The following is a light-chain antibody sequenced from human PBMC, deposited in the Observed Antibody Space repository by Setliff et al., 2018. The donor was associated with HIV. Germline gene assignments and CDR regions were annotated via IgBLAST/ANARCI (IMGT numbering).Light chain of an antibody. CDR2: DVS. J-gene: IGLJ1*01. Sequence: QSALTQPASVSGSPGQSITVSCTGTSNDVGAYKYVSWYQQHPGKVPKLLIYDVSNRPSGVSNRFSGSKSGNTASLAISGLQAEDEADYYCSSYTSSSTLEVFGTGTKVTVL. CDR3: SSYTSSSTLEV. CDR1: SNDVGAYKY. V-gene: IGLV2-14*03.